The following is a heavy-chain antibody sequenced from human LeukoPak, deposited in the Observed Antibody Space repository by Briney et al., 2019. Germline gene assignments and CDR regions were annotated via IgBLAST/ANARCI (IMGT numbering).Heavy chain of an antibody. D-gene: IGHD3-10*01. CDR1: GFTFDDYA. Sequence: PGGSLRLSCAASGFTFDDYAMHWVRQAPGKGLEWVSGINWSGDRIGYADSVKGRFAISRDNVKNTLYLQMNNLRAEDTAIYYCAADYYVSGSYYRLFYWGQGTLVTVSS. J-gene: IGHJ4*02. V-gene: IGHV3-9*01. CDR2: INWSGDRI. CDR3: AADYYVSGSYYRLFY.